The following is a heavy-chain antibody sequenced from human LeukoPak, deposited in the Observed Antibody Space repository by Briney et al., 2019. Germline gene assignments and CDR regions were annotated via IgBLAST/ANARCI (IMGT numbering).Heavy chain of an antibody. CDR2: IKQDGTEK. D-gene: IGHD6-13*01. Sequence: GGSLRLSCAASGFTFSNYAMSWVRQAPGKGLEWVANIKQDGTEKYYVDSVKGRFTISRDNAKNSLYLQMNSLRTEDTAVYYCARLILRGSSWQHNWFDPWGQGTLVTVSS. CDR3: ARLILRGSSWQHNWFDP. V-gene: IGHV3-7*01. J-gene: IGHJ5*02. CDR1: GFTFSNYA.